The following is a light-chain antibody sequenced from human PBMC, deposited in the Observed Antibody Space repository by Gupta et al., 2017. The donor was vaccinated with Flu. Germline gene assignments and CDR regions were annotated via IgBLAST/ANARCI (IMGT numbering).Light chain of an antibody. CDR3: AAKEDSRSSWV. J-gene: IGLJ3*02. Sequence: TDSCWGSRSTVGSNDVYWYLQHPGTAPKLLLYRNNMRISVDPDRFSGSKYGTSASVAITGLQAEAGADYYCAAKEDSRSSWVFGGGTMSTVL. CDR2: RNN. V-gene: IGLV1-47*01. CDR1: RSTVGSND.